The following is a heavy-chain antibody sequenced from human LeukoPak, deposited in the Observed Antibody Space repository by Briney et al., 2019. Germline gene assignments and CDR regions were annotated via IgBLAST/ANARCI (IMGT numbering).Heavy chain of an antibody. V-gene: IGHV4-34*01. CDR3: ARVPSDY. Sequence: SETLSLTCAVYGGSFSGYYWSWIRQPPGKGLERIGEINHSGSTNYNPSLKSRVTISVDTSKNQFSLKLSSVTAADTAVYYCARVPSDYWGQGTLVTVSS. CDR2: INHSGST. CDR1: GGSFSGYY. J-gene: IGHJ4*02.